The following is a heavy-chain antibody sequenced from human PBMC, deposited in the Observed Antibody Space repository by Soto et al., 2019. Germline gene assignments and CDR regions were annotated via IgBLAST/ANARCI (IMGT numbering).Heavy chain of an antibody. CDR1: GYTFTSYG. Sequence: ASVSVSCKASGYTFTSYGISWVRQAPGQGLEWMGWISAYNGNTNYAQKLQGRVTMTTDTSTSTAYMELRSRRSDDTAVYFCARHAGDPDRYDFCGQGTPVTVSS. CDR3: ARHAGDPDRYDF. V-gene: IGHV1-18*01. D-gene: IGHD3-3*01. J-gene: IGHJ1*01. CDR2: ISAYNGNT.